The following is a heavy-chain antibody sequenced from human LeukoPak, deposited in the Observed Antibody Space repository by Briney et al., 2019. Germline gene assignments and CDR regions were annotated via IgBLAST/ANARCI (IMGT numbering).Heavy chain of an antibody. Sequence: PGGSLRLSCAASGFTFSSNWMSWVRQAPGKGLEWVANIKQDGSEKYYVDSVKGRFTTSRDNAKNSLYLQMNSLRAEDTAVYYCARDLRIAVDYWGQGTLVTVSS. CDR2: IKQDGSEK. CDR1: GFTFSSNW. V-gene: IGHV3-7*01. J-gene: IGHJ4*02. CDR3: ARDLRIAVDY. D-gene: IGHD6-19*01.